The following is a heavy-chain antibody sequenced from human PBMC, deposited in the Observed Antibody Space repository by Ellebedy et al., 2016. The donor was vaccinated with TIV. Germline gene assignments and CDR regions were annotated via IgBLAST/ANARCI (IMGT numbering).Heavy chain of an antibody. J-gene: IGHJ4*02. CDR3: ARLGMAAGFDY. CDR1: GGSISSSSYY. V-gene: IGHV4-39*01. D-gene: IGHD6-19*01. Sequence: MPSETLSLTCTVSGGSISSSSYYWGWIRQPPGKGLEWIGSIYYSGSTYYNPSLKSRVTISVDTSKNQFSLKLSSVTAADTAVYYCARLGMAAGFDYWGQGTLVTVSS. CDR2: IYYSGST.